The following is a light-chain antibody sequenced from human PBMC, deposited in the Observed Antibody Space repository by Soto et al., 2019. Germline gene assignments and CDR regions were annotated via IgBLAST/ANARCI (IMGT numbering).Light chain of an antibody. CDR3: QQRRSWPLT. CDR2: DAT. Sequence: EIVLTQSPATLSLSPGETTTLSCRASQSINTYLAWYQQKPGQAPRLLIYDATKRATDIPARFSGSGSGTEFTLTISSLEPEDFAVYYCQQRRSWPLTFGEGTKVEIK. J-gene: IGKJ4*01. V-gene: IGKV3-11*01. CDR1: QSINTY.